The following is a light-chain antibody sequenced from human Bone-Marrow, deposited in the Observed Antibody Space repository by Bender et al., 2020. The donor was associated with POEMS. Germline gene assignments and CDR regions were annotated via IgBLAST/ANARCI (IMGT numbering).Light chain of an antibody. J-gene: IGLJ3*02. CDR3: SAWDDSLSGWV. Sequence: QSVVTQPASVSGSPGQSITISCTGTSSDVGAYDFVSWYQHHPGKAPKLMIYDVSNRPSGVSNRISGSKSGNTASLTIYGLQAEDEADYYCSAWDDSLSGWVFGGGTKLTVL. CDR2: DVS. V-gene: IGLV2-14*03. CDR1: SSDVGAYDF.